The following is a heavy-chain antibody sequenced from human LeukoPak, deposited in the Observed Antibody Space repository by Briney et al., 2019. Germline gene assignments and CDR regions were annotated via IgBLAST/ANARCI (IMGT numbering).Heavy chain of an antibody. CDR2: IASDGSST. V-gene: IGHV3-74*01. D-gene: IGHD5-18*01. J-gene: IGHJ4*02. CDR1: GFTFSSYW. Sequence: GGSLRLSCAASGFTFSSYWMNWVRQAPGKGLVWVSRIASDGSSTTYPDSVKGRFSISRDNAKNTLYLQLNGLRGEDTAIYYCAKDLSYGFDYWGQGTLVTVSS. CDR3: AKDLSYGFDY.